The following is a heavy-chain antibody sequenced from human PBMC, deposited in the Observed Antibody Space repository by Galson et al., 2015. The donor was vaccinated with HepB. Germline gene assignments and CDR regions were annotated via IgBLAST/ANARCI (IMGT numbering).Heavy chain of an antibody. CDR2: ISWNSGSI. CDR1: GFTFDDYA. J-gene: IGHJ4*02. Sequence: SLRLSCAASGFTFDDYAMHWVRQAPGKGLEWVSGISWNSGSIGYADSVKGRFTISRDNAKNSLYLQMNSLRAEDAALYYCAKSRLGYCSSTSCYTGRGYFDYWGQGTLVTVSS. V-gene: IGHV3-9*01. D-gene: IGHD2-2*02. CDR3: AKSRLGYCSSTSCYTGRGYFDY.